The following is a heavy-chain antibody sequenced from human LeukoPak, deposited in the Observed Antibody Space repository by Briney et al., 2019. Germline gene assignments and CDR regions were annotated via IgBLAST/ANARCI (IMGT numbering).Heavy chain of an antibody. CDR2: ITTSSTYI. J-gene: IGHJ4*02. V-gene: IGHV3-21*01. CDR1: GFTFSSYS. D-gene: IGHD7-27*01. Sequence: PGGSLRLSCAASGFTFSSYSMSWVRQAPGKGLEWVSSITTSSTYISYADSVKGRFTISRDNAKNSLYLQMNSLRAEDTAVYYCARGGLGDYWGQGTLVTVSS. CDR3: ARGGLGDY.